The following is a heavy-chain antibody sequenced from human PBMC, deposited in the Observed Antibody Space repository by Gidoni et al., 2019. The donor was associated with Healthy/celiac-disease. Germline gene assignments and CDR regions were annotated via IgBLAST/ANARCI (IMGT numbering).Heavy chain of an antibody. J-gene: IGHJ3*02. V-gene: IGHV3-15*01. CDR3: TTDPLLWFGEVGAAGVDAFDI. CDR2: IKIKTEGGTT. CDR1: GFTCSNAA. D-gene: IGHD3-10*01. Sequence: DVQLVESGGGLVKPGGSLRLSCAASGFTCSNAARRWGRRDPGKVLEWVGRIKIKTEGGTTDYAAPVKGRFTISRDDSKTTLYLQMNSLKTEDTAVYYCTTDPLLWFGEVGAAGVDAFDIWGQGTMVTVSS.